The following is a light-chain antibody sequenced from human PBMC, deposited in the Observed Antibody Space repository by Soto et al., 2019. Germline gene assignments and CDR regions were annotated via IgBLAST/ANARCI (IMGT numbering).Light chain of an antibody. CDR3: NSYTSSSTRV. V-gene: IGLV2-14*01. CDR1: SSDVGGYNY. J-gene: IGLJ2*01. CDR2: EVN. Sequence: QSALTQPASVSGSPGQSITISCTGTSSDVGGYNYVSWYQQHPGKAPKLMIYEVNNRPSGVSNRFSGSKSGNTASLTISGLQAEDEADYYCNSYTSSSTRVFVGGTKLTVL.